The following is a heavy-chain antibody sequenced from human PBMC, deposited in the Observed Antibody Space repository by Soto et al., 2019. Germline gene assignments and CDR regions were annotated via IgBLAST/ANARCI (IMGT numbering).Heavy chain of an antibody. D-gene: IGHD7-27*01. Sequence: SETLSLTCTVSGGSISNYYWSWIRQPPGKGLEWIGYIYYSGITNYNPSLKSRVTISLDTSKTQFSPKLSSVTAADTAVYYCAREPGYWGRGTLVTVSS. J-gene: IGHJ4*02. CDR1: GGSISNYY. CDR3: AREPGY. CDR2: IYYSGIT. V-gene: IGHV4-59*12.